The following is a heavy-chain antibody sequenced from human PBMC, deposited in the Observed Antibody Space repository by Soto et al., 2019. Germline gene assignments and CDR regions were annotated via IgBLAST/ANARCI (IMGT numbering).Heavy chain of an antibody. CDR3: AREAAGYSSSWYPRDPYPHFDY. D-gene: IGHD6-13*01. CDR2: IYRGGST. CDR1: GFTVSSNY. Sequence: EVQLVESGGGLVQPGGSLRLSCAASGFTVSSNYMSWVRQARGRGLEWASVIYRGGSTYYADSVKGRFTISRDNSKNTLYLQMNSLRAEDTAVYYCAREAAGYSSSWYPRDPYPHFDYWGQGTLVTVSS. J-gene: IGHJ4*02. V-gene: IGHV3-66*01.